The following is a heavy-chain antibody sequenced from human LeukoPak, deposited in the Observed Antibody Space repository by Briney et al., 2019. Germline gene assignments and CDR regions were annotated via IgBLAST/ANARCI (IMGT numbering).Heavy chain of an antibody. J-gene: IGHJ5*02. CDR3: ARLRITFGGVIA. CDR2: IYYSGST. CDR1: GGSISSSNW. Sequence: SETLSLTCAVSGGSISSSNWWSWVRQPPGKGLEWIGSIYYSGSTYYNPSLKSRVTISVDTSKNQFSLKLSSVTAADTAVYYCARLRITFGGVIAWGQGTLVTVSS. V-gene: IGHV4-39*01. D-gene: IGHD3-16*02.